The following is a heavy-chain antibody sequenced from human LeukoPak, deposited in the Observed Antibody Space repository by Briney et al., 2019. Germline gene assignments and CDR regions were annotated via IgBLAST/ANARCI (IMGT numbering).Heavy chain of an antibody. V-gene: IGHV3-30*01. Sequence: GGSLRLSCAASGLTFTSYAMHWVRQAPGKGLEWVAVISYDGSNKYYADSVKGRFTISGDKSKNTLYLQLNSLRPEDTAVYYCARGPGPIAGAKNAFGIWGQGTLVTVAS. CDR3: ARGPGPIAGAKNAFGI. D-gene: IGHD1-26*01. CDR1: GLTFTSYA. CDR2: ISYDGSNK. J-gene: IGHJ3*02.